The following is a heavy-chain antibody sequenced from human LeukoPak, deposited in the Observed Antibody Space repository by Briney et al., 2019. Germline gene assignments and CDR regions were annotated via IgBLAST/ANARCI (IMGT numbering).Heavy chain of an antibody. V-gene: IGHV3-23*01. CDR1: QFKFNNYG. CDR3: AKDFMAAAGGRVRDY. J-gene: IGHJ4*02. D-gene: IGHD6-13*01. CDR2: ITGSGGST. Sequence: GGSLRLSCATSQFKFNNYGMTWVRQAPGKGLEWVSSITGSGGSTQYADSVQGRFTISRDNSKNTLYLQMNSLRAEDTAVYYCAKDFMAAAGGRVRDYWGQGTLVTVSS.